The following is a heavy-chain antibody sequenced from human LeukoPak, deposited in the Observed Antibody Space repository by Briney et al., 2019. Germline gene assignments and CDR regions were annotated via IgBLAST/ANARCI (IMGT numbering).Heavy chain of an antibody. CDR3: ASIYSSRWGQFDY. D-gene: IGHD6-13*01. Sequence: PSETLSLTCAVYGGSFSGYYWSWIRQPPGKGLEWIGEINHSGSTNYNPSLKSRVTISVDTSKNQFSLKLSSVTAADTAVYYCASIYSSRWGQFDYRGQGTLVTVSS. CDR1: GGSFSGYY. V-gene: IGHV4-34*01. CDR2: INHSGST. J-gene: IGHJ4*02.